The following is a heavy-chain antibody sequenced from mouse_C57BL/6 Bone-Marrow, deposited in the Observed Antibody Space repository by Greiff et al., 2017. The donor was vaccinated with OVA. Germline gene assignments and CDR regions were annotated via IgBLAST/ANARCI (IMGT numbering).Heavy chain of an antibody. D-gene: IGHD3-3*01. CDR3: ARHGTEAY. CDR2: ISNGGGST. J-gene: IGHJ3*01. CDR1: GFTFSDYY. V-gene: IGHV5-12*01. Sequence: EVKLMESGGGLVQPGGSLKLSCAASGFTFSDYYMYWVRQTPEKRLEWVAYISNGGGSTYYPDTVKGRFTISRDNAKNTLYLQMSRLKSEDTAMYYCARHGTEAYWGQGTLVTVSA.